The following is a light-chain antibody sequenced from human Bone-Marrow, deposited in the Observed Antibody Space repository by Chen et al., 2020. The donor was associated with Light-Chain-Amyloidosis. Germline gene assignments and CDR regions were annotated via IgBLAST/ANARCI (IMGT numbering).Light chain of an antibody. J-gene: IGLJ2*01. V-gene: IGLV3-25*03. Sequence: SYELTHPSSVAATPGQTARITCTGDDLPTKYAYWYQQKPGQAPVLVIHRDTERPSGISERFSGSSSGTTATLTISGVQAEDEADYHCQSADSSGTYEVIFGGGTKLTVL. CDR3: QSADSSGTYEVI. CDR1: DLPTKY. CDR2: RDT.